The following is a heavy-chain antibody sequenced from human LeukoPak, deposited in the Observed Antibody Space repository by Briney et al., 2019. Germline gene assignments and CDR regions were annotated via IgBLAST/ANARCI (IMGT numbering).Heavy chain of an antibody. CDR2: ISFDGSNK. D-gene: IGHD3-16*02. CDR1: GFTFSSYD. V-gene: IGHV3-33*01. Sequence: GGSLRLSCAASGFTFSSYDMHWVRQAPGKGLEWVAVISFDGSNKYCADSVRGRFTISRDDSKNTLYLQMNSLRAEDTAVYYCARDIESGYFDYWGQGTLVTVSS. J-gene: IGHJ4*02. CDR3: ARDIESGYFDY.